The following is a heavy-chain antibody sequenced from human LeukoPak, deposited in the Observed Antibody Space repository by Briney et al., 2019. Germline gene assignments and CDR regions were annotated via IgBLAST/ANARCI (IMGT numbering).Heavy chain of an antibody. D-gene: IGHD3-3*01. J-gene: IGHJ5*02. CDR1: GFTFSSYG. Sequence: GGSLRLSCAASGFTFSSYGMHWVRQAPGKGLEWVAVISYDGSNKYYADSVKGRFTISRDNSKNTLYLQMNSLRAEDTAVYYCARLSVYYDFWSGEIEPPWGQGTLVTVSS. CDR3: ARLSVYYDFWSGEIEPP. V-gene: IGHV3-30*03. CDR2: ISYDGSNK.